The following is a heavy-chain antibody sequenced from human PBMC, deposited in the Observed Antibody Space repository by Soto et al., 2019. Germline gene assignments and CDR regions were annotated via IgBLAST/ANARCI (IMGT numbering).Heavy chain of an antibody. J-gene: IGHJ4*02. Sequence: QEQVVQSGPAMKEPGSSVKVTCRASGIMTSGYGFSWVRQAPGQGLEWVGMINPILDSTHYAQNLQGRVSLSVDKSRDTAYLEVTSLRLEDTAIYFCATMTRARLDSWGRGTVVTVSS. V-gene: IGHV1-69*09. CDR2: INPILDST. CDR3: ATMTRARLDS. CDR1: GIMTSGYG.